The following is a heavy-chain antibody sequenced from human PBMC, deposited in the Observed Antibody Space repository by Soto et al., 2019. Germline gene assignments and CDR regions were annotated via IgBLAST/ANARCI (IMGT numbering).Heavy chain of an antibody. CDR2: INAGNGNT. CDR3: ARDSSSWYEVLADP. J-gene: IGHJ5*02. CDR1: GYTFTSYA. V-gene: IGHV1-3*01. D-gene: IGHD6-13*01. Sequence: QVQLVQSGAEVKKPGASVKVSCKASGYTFTSYAMHWVRQAPGQRLEWMGWINAGNGNTKYSQKVQGRVTITRDTSASTAYMELSSLRSEDTAVYYCARDSSSWYEVLADPWGQGTLVTVSS.